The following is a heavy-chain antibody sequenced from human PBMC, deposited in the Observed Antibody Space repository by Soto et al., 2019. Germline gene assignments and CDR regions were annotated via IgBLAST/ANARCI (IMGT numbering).Heavy chain of an antibody. CDR2: ISFSGST. CDR1: GGSISSAASSYF. D-gene: IGHD2-15*01. J-gene: IGHJ4*02. Sequence: SETLSLTCTVSGGSISSAASSYFWGWIRQPPGKGPEWIGSISFSGSTNYNPSLKSRVTISVDTSKNQFSLILTSLTAADTAVFYCARQSGVVIPSSFDSWGQGTLVTVSS. CDR3: ARQSGVVIPSSFDS. V-gene: IGHV4-39*01.